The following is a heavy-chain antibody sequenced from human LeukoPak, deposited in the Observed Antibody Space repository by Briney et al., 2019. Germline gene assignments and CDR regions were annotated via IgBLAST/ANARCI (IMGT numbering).Heavy chain of an antibody. CDR2: INQDGIEK. CDR1: GFTFSSYW. CDR3: ARYYDLLTGYHYYLDY. V-gene: IGHV3-7*04. J-gene: IGHJ4*02. Sequence: GGSLRLSCAASGFTFSSYWMSWVRQAPGKGLEWVANINQDGIEKYSVDSVKGRFTISRDNAKNSLYLQMNSLRAEDTAAYYCARYYDLLTGYHYYLDYWGQGTLVTVSS. D-gene: IGHD3-9*01.